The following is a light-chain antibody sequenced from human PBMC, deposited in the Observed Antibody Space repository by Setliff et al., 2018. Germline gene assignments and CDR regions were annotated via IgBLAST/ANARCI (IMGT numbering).Light chain of an antibody. Sequence: NFMLTQPHSVSESPGKTVTISCTRSSGSIASNYVQWYQQRPGSSPTSVIYEDDQRPSGVPERFSGSIDSSSNSASLTISGLKTEDEADYYCQSYDNSNPYVFGTGTKVTVL. CDR1: SGSIASNY. CDR3: QSYDNSNPYV. V-gene: IGLV6-57*01. J-gene: IGLJ1*01. CDR2: EDD.